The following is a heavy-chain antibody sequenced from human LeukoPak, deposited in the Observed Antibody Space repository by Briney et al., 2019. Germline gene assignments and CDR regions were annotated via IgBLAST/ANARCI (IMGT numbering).Heavy chain of an antibody. CDR1: GYSISRGYD. CDR2: IHHSWST. CDR3: ARGRAKVYPTAEYYFDY. D-gene: IGHD2-8*01. J-gene: IGHJ4*02. V-gene: IGHV4-38-2*02. Sequence: SETLSLTCTLSGYSISRGYDWGWIRQPPGTGLEWIGCIHHSWSTYYNPSLKSRVPISVATSKSQCSLKLSSVTAADTAVYYCARGRAKVYPTAEYYFDYWGQGTLVTVSS.